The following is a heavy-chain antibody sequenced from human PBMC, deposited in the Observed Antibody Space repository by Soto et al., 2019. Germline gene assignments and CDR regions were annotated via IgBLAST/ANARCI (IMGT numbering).Heavy chain of an antibody. Sequence: GGSLRLSCAASGFTFSSYAMSWVRQAPGKGLEWVSAISGSGGSTYYADSVKGRFTISRDNSKNTLYLQMNSLRAEDTAVYYCAKPYSRSRQPRSYYYYGMDVWGQGTTVTVSS. CDR1: GFTFSSYA. V-gene: IGHV3-23*01. CDR2: ISGSGGST. CDR3: AKPYSRSRQPRSYYYYGMDV. D-gene: IGHD6-13*01. J-gene: IGHJ6*02.